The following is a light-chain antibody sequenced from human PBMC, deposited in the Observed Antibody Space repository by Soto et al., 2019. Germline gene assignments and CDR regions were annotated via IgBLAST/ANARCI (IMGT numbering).Light chain of an antibody. V-gene: IGKV1-39*01. J-gene: IGKJ4*01. Sequence: DIQMTQSPSSLSASVGDRVTITCRASQSFSNYLNWYQQKPGKAPTLLIYGASSLQSGVPSRFSGSGSGTDFTLTITSLQPEDFAIYYCQQSDSRPRTFGGGTKVDIK. CDR2: GAS. CDR1: QSFSNY. CDR3: QQSDSRPRT.